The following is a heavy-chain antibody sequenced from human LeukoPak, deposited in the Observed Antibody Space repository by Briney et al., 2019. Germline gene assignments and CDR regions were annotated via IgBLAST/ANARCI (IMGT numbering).Heavy chain of an antibody. D-gene: IGHD2-2*01. CDR1: GFTSDDYA. Sequence: PGRSLRLSCAASGFTSDDYAMHWVRQAPGRGLEWVSSINWNSATIAYADSVKGRFTISRDNAKNSLSLQMNSLRPDDTAFYYCAKATYSTSPGYFFDYWGQGTLVTVSS. CDR2: INWNSATI. J-gene: IGHJ4*02. V-gene: IGHV3-9*02. CDR3: AKATYSTSPGYFFDY.